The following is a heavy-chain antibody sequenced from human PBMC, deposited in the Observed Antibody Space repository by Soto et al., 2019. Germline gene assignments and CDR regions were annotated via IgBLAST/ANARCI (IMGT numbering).Heavy chain of an antibody. V-gene: IGHV4-39*01. CDR3: ARQGRSSGWYGPFDY. D-gene: IGHD6-19*01. Sequence: SETLSLTCTVSGGSISSSTYYWGWIRQPPGKGLEWIGSIYYSGSTYYNPSLKSRVTISVDTSKNQFSLKLSSVTAADTAVYYCARQGRSSGWYGPFDYWGQGTLDTVSS. CDR2: IYYSGST. CDR1: GGSISSSTYY. J-gene: IGHJ4*02.